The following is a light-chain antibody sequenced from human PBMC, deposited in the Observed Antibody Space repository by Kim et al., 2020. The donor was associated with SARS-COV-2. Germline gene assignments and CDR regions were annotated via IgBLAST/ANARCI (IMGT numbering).Light chain of an antibody. Sequence: APGKTARITCGGNNIGSKGVHWYQQKPGQAPVLVIYSDSDRPSGIPERFSGSNSGNTATLTISRVEAGDEADYYCQVWDNSSDHYVFGAGTKVTVL. CDR1: NIGSKG. CDR2: SDS. J-gene: IGLJ1*01. V-gene: IGLV3-21*04. CDR3: QVWDNSSDHYV.